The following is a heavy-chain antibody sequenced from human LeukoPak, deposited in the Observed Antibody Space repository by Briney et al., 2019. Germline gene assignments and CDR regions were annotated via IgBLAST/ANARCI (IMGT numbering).Heavy chain of an antibody. D-gene: IGHD3-9*01. CDR3: ARVVRGYFDWLQPVDY. Sequence: GGSLRLSCAASGFTFSDYYMSWIRQAPGKGLEWVSYISSSGNTIYYADSVKGRFTISRDNAKNSLYLQLNSLRAEDTAVYYCARVVRGYFDWLQPVDYWGQGTLVTVSS. J-gene: IGHJ4*02. CDR1: GFTFSDYY. V-gene: IGHV3-11*01. CDR2: ISSSGNTI.